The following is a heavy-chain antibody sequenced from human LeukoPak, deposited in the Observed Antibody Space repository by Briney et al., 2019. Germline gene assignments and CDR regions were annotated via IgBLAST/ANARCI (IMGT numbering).Heavy chain of an antibody. CDR2: ISWNSGSI. CDR3: ATGPRGFNI. Sequence: GGSLRLSCAASGFTFDDYAMHWVRQAPGKGLEWVSGISWNSGSIGYADSVKGRFTISRDNAKNSLYLQMNSLRAEDTAVYYCATGPRGFNIWGRGTMVTVSS. V-gene: IGHV3-9*01. CDR1: GFTFDDYA. J-gene: IGHJ3*02. D-gene: IGHD1-14*01.